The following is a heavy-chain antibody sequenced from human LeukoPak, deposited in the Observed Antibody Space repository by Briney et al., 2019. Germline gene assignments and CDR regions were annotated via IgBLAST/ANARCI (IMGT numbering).Heavy chain of an antibody. Sequence: VASVTVSCKASGNTFSSYGFSWVRQAPGQGLEWMGWISAYNGDTNYAQKFQGRVTMTRNTSISTAYMELSSLRSEDTAVYYCARLQYYYDSSGYPGSWFDPWGQGTLVTVSS. D-gene: IGHD3-22*01. CDR2: ISAYNGDT. CDR3: ARLQYYYDSSGYPGSWFDP. V-gene: IGHV1-18*01. CDR1: GNTFSSYG. J-gene: IGHJ5*02.